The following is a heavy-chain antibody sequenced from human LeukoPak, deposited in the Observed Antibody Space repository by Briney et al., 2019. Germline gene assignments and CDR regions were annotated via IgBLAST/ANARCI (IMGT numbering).Heavy chain of an antibody. CDR3: AKVMEWDYPEKYYFDY. CDR1: GFTFSSYA. J-gene: IGHJ4*02. Sequence: GESLRLSCAASGFTFSSYAMSWVRQAPGKGLEWVSAISGSGGSTYYADSVKGRFTISRDNSKNTLYLQMNSLRAEDTAVYYCAKVMEWDYPEKYYFDYWGQGTLVTVSS. V-gene: IGHV3-23*01. CDR2: ISGSGGST. D-gene: IGHD3-3*01.